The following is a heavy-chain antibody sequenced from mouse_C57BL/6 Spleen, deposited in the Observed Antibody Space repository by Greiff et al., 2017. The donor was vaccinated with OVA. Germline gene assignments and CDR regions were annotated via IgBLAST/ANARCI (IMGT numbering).Heavy chain of an antibody. D-gene: IGHD1-1*01. CDR1: GYSFTSGCY. Sequence: EVHLVESGPGLVKPSQSLSLTCSVTGYSFTSGCYWNWIRQPPGNQPEWMDYIRYDGSNNYNASLKNRIPLTRDTSKNKFFLKLITVTTEETSTDYYARGLRGSFDVWGTGTTLTVSS. V-gene: IGHV3-6*01. CDR3: ARGLRGSFDV. CDR2: IRYDGSN. J-gene: IGHJ1*03.